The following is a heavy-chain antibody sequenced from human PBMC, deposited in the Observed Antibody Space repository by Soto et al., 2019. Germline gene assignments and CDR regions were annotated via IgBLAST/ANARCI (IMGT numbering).Heavy chain of an antibody. CDR3: ARVADTMARGREDWFDP. CDR1: GGSISSGGYS. D-gene: IGHD3-10*01. V-gene: IGHV4-30-2*01. CDR2: IYHSGST. Sequence: SETLSLTCAVSGGSISSGGYSWSWIRQPPGKGLEWIGYIYHSGSTYYNPSLKSRVTISVDRSKNQFSLKLSSVTAADTAVYYCARVADTMARGREDWFDPWGQGTLVTVSS. J-gene: IGHJ5*02.